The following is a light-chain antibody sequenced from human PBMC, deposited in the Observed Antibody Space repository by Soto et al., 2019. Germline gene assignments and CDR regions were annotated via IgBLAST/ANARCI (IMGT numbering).Light chain of an antibody. J-gene: IGKJ1*01. CDR1: QSISSN. CDR2: RTS. V-gene: IGKV3-15*01. CDR3: QQYNSYSRT. Sequence: ETVMTQSPATLSVSPGERATLSCRASQSISSNLAWYQQKPGQAPRLLMFRTSTRATGIPARFSGSGSGTEFNITISSLQSEDFATYYCQQYNSYSRTFGQGTKVEIK.